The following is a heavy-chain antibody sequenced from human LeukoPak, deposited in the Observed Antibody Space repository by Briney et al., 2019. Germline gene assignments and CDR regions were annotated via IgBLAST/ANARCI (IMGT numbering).Heavy chain of an antibody. CDR2: ISTTSESI. D-gene: IGHD6-19*01. V-gene: IGHV3-48*02. Sequence: GGSLRLSCAASGFTFSSYSMNWVRQAPGKGLEWVSYISTTSESIHYVDSVKGRFTISRDNVKKSLYLQMNSLRDEDTAVYYCARRGPGSGWHDYWGQGTLVTVSS. CDR3: ARRGPGSGWHDY. CDR1: GFTFSSYS. J-gene: IGHJ4*02.